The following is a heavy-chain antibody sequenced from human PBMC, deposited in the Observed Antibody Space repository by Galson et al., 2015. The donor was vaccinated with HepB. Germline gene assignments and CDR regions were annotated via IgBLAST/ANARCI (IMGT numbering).Heavy chain of an antibody. V-gene: IGHV1-18*01. CDR3: AREKPGYSSGWYFDY. D-gene: IGHD6-19*01. J-gene: IGHJ4*02. CDR1: GYTFTNYG. Sequence: SVKVSCKASGYTFTNYGISWVRQAPGQGLEWMGWISIHNGNTKYAQKFQGRVTMTTDTSTSTAYMELRSLRSDDTAVYYCAREKPGYSSGWYFDYWGQGTLVTVSS. CDR2: ISIHNGNT.